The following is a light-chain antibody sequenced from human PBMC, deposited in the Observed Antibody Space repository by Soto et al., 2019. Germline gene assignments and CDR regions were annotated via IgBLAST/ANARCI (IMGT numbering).Light chain of an antibody. Sequence: DIQMTQSPSSLSASVGDRVTITCRASQGITNFLAWYQQKPGKVPKLLIYEASTLQSGVPSRFSGSGSGTDFTLTISSLQPEDVATYYCQKYSSAPSFGGGTKVDIK. CDR3: QKYSSAPS. V-gene: IGKV1-27*01. CDR2: EAS. J-gene: IGKJ4*01. CDR1: QGITNF.